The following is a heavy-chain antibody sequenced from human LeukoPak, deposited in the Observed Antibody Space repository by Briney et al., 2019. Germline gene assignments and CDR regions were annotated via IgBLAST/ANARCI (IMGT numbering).Heavy chain of an antibody. J-gene: IGHJ6*03. D-gene: IGHD6-13*01. V-gene: IGHV1-69*04. CDR2: IIPILGIA. CDR1: GGTFSSYA. CDR3: AITPHLHASSSHYYYYYMDV. Sequence: SVKVSCKASGGTFSSYAISWVRQAPGQGLEWMGRIIPILGIANYAQKFQGRVTITADKSTSTAYMELSSLRSEDTAVYYCAITPHLHASSSHYYYYYMDVWGKGTTVTVSS.